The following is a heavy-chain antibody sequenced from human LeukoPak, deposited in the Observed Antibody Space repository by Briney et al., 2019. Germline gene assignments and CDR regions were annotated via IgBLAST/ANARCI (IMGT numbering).Heavy chain of an antibody. CDR2: ISSSSSYI. Sequence: PGGSLRLSCAASGFTFSSHSMNWVRQAPGKGLECVSSISSSSSYIYYADSVKGRFTISRDNAKNSLYLQMNSLRAEDTAVYYCARFRSGYQLNWFDPWGQGTLVTVSS. CDR1: GFTFSSHS. CDR3: ARFRSGYQLNWFDP. V-gene: IGHV3-21*01. J-gene: IGHJ5*02. D-gene: IGHD2-2*01.